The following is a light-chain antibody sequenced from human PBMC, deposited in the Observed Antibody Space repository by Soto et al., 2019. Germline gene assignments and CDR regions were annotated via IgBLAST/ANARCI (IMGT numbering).Light chain of an antibody. CDR2: DAS. J-gene: IGKJ1*01. V-gene: IGKV3-11*01. CDR1: QSVATY. Sequence: EIVLTQSPVTLSLSPGERATLSCRASQSVATYLAWYQQKPGQAPRLLIYDASNRATGIPARFSGSGSGTDFTLAISRLEPEDFAVYYCQQYGNSPRTFGQGTKVDIK. CDR3: QQYGNSPRT.